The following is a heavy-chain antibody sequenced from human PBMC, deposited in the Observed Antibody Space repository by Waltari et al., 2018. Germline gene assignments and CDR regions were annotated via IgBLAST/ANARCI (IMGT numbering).Heavy chain of an antibody. CDR3: ARGYYGVIAFDI. V-gene: IGHV4-59*01. CDR1: GGSLSSYY. J-gene: IGHJ3*02. Sequence: QVQLQESGPGLVKPSETLSLTCTVSGGSLSSYYWSWIRQPPGKGLEWIGYIYYSGSTNYNPSLKSRVTISVDTSKNQFSLKLSSVTAADTAVYYCARGYYGVIAFDIWGQGTMVTVSS. CDR2: IYYSGST. D-gene: IGHD4-17*01.